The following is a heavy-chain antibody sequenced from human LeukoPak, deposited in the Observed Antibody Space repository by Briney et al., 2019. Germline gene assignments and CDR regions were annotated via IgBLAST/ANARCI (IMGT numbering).Heavy chain of an antibody. J-gene: IGHJ3*02. D-gene: IGHD3-10*01. Sequence: ASVKDSCKASGYTFSSYGITWVRQPPGQGVEWMGWISGYNDNTNYAQKLQGRVTMTTDTSTSTAYMELRSLRSDDTAVYYCARGGSGSVSAFDIWGQGTMVTVSS. CDR2: ISGYNDNT. V-gene: IGHV1-18*01. CDR1: GYTFSSYG. CDR3: ARGGSGSVSAFDI.